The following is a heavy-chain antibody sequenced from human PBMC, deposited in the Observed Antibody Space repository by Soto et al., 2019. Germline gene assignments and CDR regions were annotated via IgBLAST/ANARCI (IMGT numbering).Heavy chain of an antibody. J-gene: IGHJ4*02. V-gene: IGHV3-72*01. CDR2: TRDKTKSYTR. CDR1: GFTFSDHY. Sequence: EVQLVESGGGLVQPGGSLRLSCAASGFTFSDHYMDWVRQAPGKGLEWVGRTRDKTKSYTREYAASVKGRFTISRDDSKSSLYLQMNSLKTEDTAIYYCAKGLPGPAVTMGVDSWGQGTLVTVSS. CDR3: AKGLPGPAVTMGVDS. D-gene: IGHD3-10*01.